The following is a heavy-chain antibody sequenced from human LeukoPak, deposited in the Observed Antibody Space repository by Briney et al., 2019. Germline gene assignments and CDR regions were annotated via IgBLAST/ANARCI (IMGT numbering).Heavy chain of an antibody. CDR1: GGSISSSSHS. D-gene: IGHD6-13*01. CDR3: AQSLGSSNWIGNWFDP. V-gene: IGHV4-39*01. Sequence: PSETLSLTCTVSGGSISSSSHSWGWIRQPPGKGLQWTGRFYYTGTTYYNPSLKSRVTISVDTSKNQFSLKLSSVTAADTAVYYCAQSLGSSNWIGNWFDPWGQGTLVTVSS. CDR2: FYYTGTT. J-gene: IGHJ5*02.